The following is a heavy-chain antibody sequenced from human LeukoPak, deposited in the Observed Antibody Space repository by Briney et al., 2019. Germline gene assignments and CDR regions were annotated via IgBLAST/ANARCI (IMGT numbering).Heavy chain of an antibody. J-gene: IGHJ4*02. CDR3: ARVAHYDSSGIGNY. Sequence: GGSLRLSYAASGFTVSSNYMSWVRQAPGKGLEWVSVIYSGGSTYYADSVKGRFTISRDNSKNTLYLQMNSLRAEDTAVYYCARVAHYDSSGIGNYWGQGTLVTVSS. V-gene: IGHV3-53*01. CDR2: IYSGGST. CDR1: GFTVSSNY. D-gene: IGHD3-22*01.